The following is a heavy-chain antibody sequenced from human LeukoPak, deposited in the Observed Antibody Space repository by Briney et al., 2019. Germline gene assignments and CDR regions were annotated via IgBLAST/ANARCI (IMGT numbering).Heavy chain of an antibody. CDR1: GFTFSSYS. CDR2: ISSSSSYI. CDR3: ARDLTSSSTAYFHH. J-gene: IGHJ1*01. Sequence: GGSLRLSCAASGFTFSSYSMNWVRQAPGKGLEWVSSISSSSSYIYYADSVKGRFTISRDNSKNSLYLQMNSLRAEDTAVYYCARDLTSSSTAYFHHWGQGSLVTVSS. V-gene: IGHV3-21*01. D-gene: IGHD6-6*01.